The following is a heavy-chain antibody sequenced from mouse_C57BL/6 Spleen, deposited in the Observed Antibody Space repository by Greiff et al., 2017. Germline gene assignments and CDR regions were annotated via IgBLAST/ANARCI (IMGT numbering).Heavy chain of an antibody. J-gene: IGHJ4*01. CDR3: ARPSSGTGGYYAMDY. V-gene: IGHV1-64*01. CDR2: IHPNSGST. CDR1: GYTFTSYW. D-gene: IGHD4-1*01. Sequence: QVQLQQPGAELVKPGASVKLSCKASGYTFTSYWMPWVKQRPGQGLEWIGMIHPNSGSTNYNEKFKSKATLTVDKSSSTAYMQLSSLTSEDSAVYYCARPSSGTGGYYAMDYWGQGTSVTVSS.